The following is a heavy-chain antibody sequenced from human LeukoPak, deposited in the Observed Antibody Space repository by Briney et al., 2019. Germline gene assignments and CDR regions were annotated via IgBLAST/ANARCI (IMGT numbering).Heavy chain of an antibody. CDR2: INHSGST. CDR1: GGSFSGYY. Sequence: RASETLSLTCAVYGGSFSGYYWSWIRQPPGKGLEWIGEINHSGSTNYNPSLKSRVTISVDTSKNQFSLKLSSVTAADTAVYYCARGRSPNESSSGYDYWGQGTLVTVSS. V-gene: IGHV4-34*01. J-gene: IGHJ4*02. CDR3: ARGRSPNESSSGYDY. D-gene: IGHD3-22*01.